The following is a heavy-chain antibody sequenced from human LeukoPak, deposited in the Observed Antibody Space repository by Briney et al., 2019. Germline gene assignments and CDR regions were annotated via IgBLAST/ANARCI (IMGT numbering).Heavy chain of an antibody. CDR1: GYTFTGYY. V-gene: IGHV1-2*02. J-gene: IGHJ4*02. D-gene: IGHD2-15*01. CDR2: INPNSGGT. CDR3: AREIVVVVAATPNDRADY. Sequence: ASVKVSCTASGYTFTGYYMHWVRQAPGQGLEWMGWINPNSGGTNYAQKFQGRVTMTRDTSISTAYMELSRLRSDDPAVYYCAREIVVVVAATPNDRADYWGQGTLVTVSS.